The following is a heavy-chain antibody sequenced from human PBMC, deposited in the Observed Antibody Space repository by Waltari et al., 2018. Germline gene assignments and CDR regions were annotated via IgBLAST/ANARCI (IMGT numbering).Heavy chain of an antibody. CDR2: IIPIFGTA. CDR1: GGTLSSYS. CDR3: ARDRNYYDSSAYYY. Sequence: QVQLVQSGAEVKKPGSSVKVSCKASGGTLSSYSISWVRQAPGQGLEWMGGIIPIFGTANYAQKFQGRVTITADESTSTAHMELSSLRSDDTAVYYCARDRNYYDSSAYYYWGQGTLVTVSS. V-gene: IGHV1-69*01. J-gene: IGHJ4*02. D-gene: IGHD3-22*01.